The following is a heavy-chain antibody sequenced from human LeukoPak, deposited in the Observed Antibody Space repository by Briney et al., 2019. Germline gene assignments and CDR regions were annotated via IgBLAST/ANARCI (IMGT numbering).Heavy chain of an antibody. CDR3: ATDLIHYYASGAKT. Sequence: GGSLRLSCAASGFTFNTYTMNWVRQAPGKGLEWVSSISSGTSYIYYADSVKGRFTISRDNAKNSLYLQMNSLRAEDTAVYYCATDLIHYYASGAKTWGQGTLVTVSS. V-gene: IGHV3-21*01. D-gene: IGHD3-10*01. CDR2: ISSGTSYI. CDR1: GFTFNTYT. J-gene: IGHJ5*02.